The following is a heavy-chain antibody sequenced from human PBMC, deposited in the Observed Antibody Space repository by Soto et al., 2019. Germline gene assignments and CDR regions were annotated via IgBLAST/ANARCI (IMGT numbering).Heavy chain of an antibody. Sequence: EVPLLESGGGLVQPGGSLRLSCAASGFTFSSYAMSWVRQAPGKGLEWVSAISGSGGSTYYADSVKGRFTISRDNSRNTLYLQMNSLRAEDTAVYYCARRSSGWYFDYWGQGTLVTVSS. V-gene: IGHV3-23*01. CDR2: ISGSGGST. CDR1: GFTFSSYA. J-gene: IGHJ4*02. D-gene: IGHD6-19*01. CDR3: ARRSSGWYFDY.